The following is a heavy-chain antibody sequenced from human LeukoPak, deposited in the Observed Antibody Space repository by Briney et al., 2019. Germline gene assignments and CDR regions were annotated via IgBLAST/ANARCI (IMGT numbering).Heavy chain of an antibody. CDR1: GGSISSYY. Sequence: PSETLSLTCTVSGGSISSYYWSWIRQPPGKGLEWIGYIYYSGSTNYNPSLKSRVTISVDTSKNQFSLKLSSVTAADTAVYYCASAIYDSSGYYRGDAFDIWGQGTMVTVSS. V-gene: IGHV4-59*01. J-gene: IGHJ3*02. CDR3: ASAIYDSSGYYRGDAFDI. CDR2: IYYSGST. D-gene: IGHD3-22*01.